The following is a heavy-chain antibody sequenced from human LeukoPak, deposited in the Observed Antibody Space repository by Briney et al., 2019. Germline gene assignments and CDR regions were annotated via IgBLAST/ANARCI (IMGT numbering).Heavy chain of an antibody. V-gene: IGHV3-21*01. CDR3: VANYDYVWGSYRYSDY. CDR1: GFTFSSYS. J-gene: IGHJ4*02. Sequence: GGSLRLSCAASGFTFSSYSMSWVRQAPGKGLEWVSSISSSSSYIYYADSVKGRFTISRDNAKNSLYLQMNSLRAEDTAVYYCVANYDYVWGSYRYSDYWGQGTLVTVSS. D-gene: IGHD3-16*02. CDR2: ISSSSSYI.